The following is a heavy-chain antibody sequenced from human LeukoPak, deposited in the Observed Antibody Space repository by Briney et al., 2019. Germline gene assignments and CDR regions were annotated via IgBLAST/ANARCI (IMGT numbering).Heavy chain of an antibody. CDR3: ARDLRYTSYFDY. CDR2: ISSSSSYI. Sequence: GGSLRLSCAASGFTFNTYSMNWVRQAPGKGLEWVSSISSSSSYIYYADSVKGRFTISRDNAKNSLYLQMNSLRAEDTAVYYCARDLRYTSYFDYWGQGTLVAVSS. J-gene: IGHJ4*02. D-gene: IGHD1-14*01. CDR1: GFTFNTYS. V-gene: IGHV3-21*01.